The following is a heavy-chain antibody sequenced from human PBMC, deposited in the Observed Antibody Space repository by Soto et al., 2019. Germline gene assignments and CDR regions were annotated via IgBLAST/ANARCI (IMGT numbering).Heavy chain of an antibody. CDR2: INHSGST. Sequence: QVQLQQWGAGLLKPSETLSLTCAVYGGSFSGYYWSWIRQPPGKGLEWIGEINHSGSTNYNPSLKSRVTISVDTSKDQFSLNLSSVTAADTAVYYCASLSSGSYSEGGDYWGQGTLVTVSS. V-gene: IGHV4-34*01. J-gene: IGHJ4*02. D-gene: IGHD6-19*01. CDR1: GGSFSGYY. CDR3: ASLSSGSYSEGGDY.